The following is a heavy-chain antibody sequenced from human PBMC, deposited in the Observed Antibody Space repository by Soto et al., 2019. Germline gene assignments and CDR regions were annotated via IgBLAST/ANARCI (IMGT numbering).Heavy chain of an antibody. CDR2: ISGSGGST. D-gene: IGHD1-26*01. Sequence: AGGSLRLSCAASGFTFSSYAMSWVRQAPGKGLEWVSAISGSGGSTYYADSVKGRFTISRDNSKNTLYLQMDSLRTEDTALYYCARDVESGSSQYYYYFYGMDAWGQGTTVTVS. V-gene: IGHV3-23*01. CDR3: ARDVESGSSQYYYYFYGMDA. CDR1: GFTFSSYA. J-gene: IGHJ6*02.